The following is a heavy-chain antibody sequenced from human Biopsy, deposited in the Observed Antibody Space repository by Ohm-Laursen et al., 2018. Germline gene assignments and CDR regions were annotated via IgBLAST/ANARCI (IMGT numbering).Heavy chain of an antibody. CDR2: NIPILGTG. D-gene: IGHD2-8*01. V-gene: IGHV1-69*06. CDR1: EGTFSNYG. CDR3: ATKWTGYFHH. Sequence: ASVKVSCKAPEGTFSNYGVNWVRQAPGQGLEWLGGNIPILGTGNYAHQFQDRVTVAANTSTSTATMELRSLRSDDTAVYYCATKWTGYFHHWGQGTLVIVSS. J-gene: IGHJ1*01.